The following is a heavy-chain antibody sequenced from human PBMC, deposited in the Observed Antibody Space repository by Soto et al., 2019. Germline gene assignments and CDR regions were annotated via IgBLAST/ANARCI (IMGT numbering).Heavy chain of an antibody. Sequence: GGSLRLSCGASGFSFSTYSMAWVRQTPGKGLAWVSGLSGGGSNTFYADSVQGRFTISVDNSKNTVYLQMNSLRVEDTAVYYCARWDGYGDVWGQGTLVTVYS. CDR3: ARWDGYGDV. CDR1: GFSFSTYS. J-gene: IGHJ4*02. V-gene: IGHV3-23*01. CDR2: LSGGGSNT. D-gene: IGHD4-17*01.